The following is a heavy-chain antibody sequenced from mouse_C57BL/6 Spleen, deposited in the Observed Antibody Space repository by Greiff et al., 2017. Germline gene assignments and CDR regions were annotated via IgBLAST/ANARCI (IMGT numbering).Heavy chain of an antibody. CDR1: GYTFTSYG. V-gene: IGHV1-58*01. D-gene: IGHD2-1*01. CDR2: IYIGNGYT. Sequence: EVQLQQSGAELVRPGSSVKMSCKTSGYTFTSYGINWVKQRPGQGLEWIGYIYIGNGYTAYNEKFNGKATLTSDTSSSTAYMQLSSLTSEDSAIYFCARYYYGNSDAMDYWGQGTSVTGAS. CDR3: ARYYYGNSDAMDY. J-gene: IGHJ4*01.